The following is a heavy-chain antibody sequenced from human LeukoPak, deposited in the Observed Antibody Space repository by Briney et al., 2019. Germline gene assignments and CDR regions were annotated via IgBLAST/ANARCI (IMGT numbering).Heavy chain of an antibody. CDR2: IHTSGST. Sequence: KPSETLSLTCTVSGGSISSYYWSWIRQPPGKGLEWIGYIHTSGSTNYNPSLKSRVTISVDTSKNHFSLKLSSVTAADTAVYYCARRRVLGVSGGCCWFDPWGQGTLVTVSS. CDR1: GGSISSYY. J-gene: IGHJ5*02. CDR3: ARRRVLGVSGGCCWFDP. D-gene: IGHD3-16*01. V-gene: IGHV4-4*08.